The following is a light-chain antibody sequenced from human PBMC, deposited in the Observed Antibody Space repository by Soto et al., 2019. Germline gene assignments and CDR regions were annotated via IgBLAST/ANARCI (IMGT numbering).Light chain of an antibody. J-gene: IGKJ2*01. V-gene: IGKV1-39*01. Sequence: IQMTQSPSSLSAFVGDRVTITCRASQSISNYLNWYQQKPGKAPKLLIYGASSLQSGVPSRFSGSGSGTDFTLTVSSLQPEDFASYYCQQSYSNPGTFGQGTKLEI. CDR3: QQSYSNPGT. CDR2: GAS. CDR1: QSISNY.